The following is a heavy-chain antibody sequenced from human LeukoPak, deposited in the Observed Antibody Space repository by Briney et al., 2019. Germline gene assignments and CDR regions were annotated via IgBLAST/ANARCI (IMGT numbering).Heavy chain of an antibody. V-gene: IGHV3-43D*04. CDR3: AKDKEYSGFGPILSGYYYGMDV. D-gene: IGHD5-12*01. CDR2: ISWDGGST. CDR1: GFTFDGYA. Sequence: GGSLRLSCAASGFTFDGYAMHWVRQAPGKGLEWVSLISWDGGSTYHADSVKGRFTISRDNSRHTLYLQMNSLGAEDTALYYCAKDKEYSGFGPILSGYYYGMDVWGKGTTVTVSS. J-gene: IGHJ6*04.